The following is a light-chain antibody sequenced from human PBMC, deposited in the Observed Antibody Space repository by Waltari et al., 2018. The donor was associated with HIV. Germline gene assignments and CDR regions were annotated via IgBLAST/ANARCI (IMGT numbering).Light chain of an antibody. Sequence: EIVLTQSQGTLSLSPGEGVTLSCRASQSVNKNYLAWYQQKPGQPPRLLIYGASSRATDIPDRFFGSGSGTDFTLTITRLEPEDLAVYYCQQYGSSPPITFGQGTRLEIK. V-gene: IGKV3-20*01. CDR1: QSVNKNY. CDR2: GAS. CDR3: QQYGSSPPIT. J-gene: IGKJ5*01.